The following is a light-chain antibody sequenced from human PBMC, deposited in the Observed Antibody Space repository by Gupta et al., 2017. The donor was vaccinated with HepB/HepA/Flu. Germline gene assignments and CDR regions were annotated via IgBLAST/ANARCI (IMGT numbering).Light chain of an antibody. CDR3: SSSTASSTLV. CDR2: DVT. CDR1: SSDVGSYKY. J-gene: IGLJ1*01. V-gene: IGLV2-14*01. Sequence: QSALTQPASVSGSPGQSITISCTGTSSDVGSYKYVSWYQQHPDKAPKLMIYDVTNRPSGVSNRFSGSKSGNTASLTISGLQAEDEADYYCSSSTASSTLVFGNGTTVTVL.